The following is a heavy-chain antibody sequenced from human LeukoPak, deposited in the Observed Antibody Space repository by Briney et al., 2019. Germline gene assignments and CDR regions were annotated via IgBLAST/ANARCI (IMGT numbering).Heavy chain of an antibody. Sequence: GGSLRLSCAASGFTFSSYGMHWVRQAPGKGLEWVAFIRHDGSKKYYTDSVKGRFTISRDNSKNTLYLQMNSLSAEDTAFYYRAKEALRRITMWGYMDVWGKGTTVTISS. J-gene: IGHJ6*03. CDR1: GFTFSSYG. CDR2: IRHDGSKK. D-gene: IGHD3-10*02. CDR3: AKEALRRITMWGYMDV. V-gene: IGHV3-30*02.